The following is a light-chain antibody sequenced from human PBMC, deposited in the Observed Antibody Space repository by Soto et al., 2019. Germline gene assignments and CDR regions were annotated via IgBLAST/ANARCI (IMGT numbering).Light chain of an antibody. Sequence: EIVLTQSPATLSLSPGERATLSCRASQSVSHYLAWYQQKSGQAPRLLIYDASNRATGIPARFSGSGSGTDFTLTISSLEPEDFAVYYCQQRSNWLFGQGTRLEMK. CDR1: QSVSHY. CDR3: QQRSNWL. V-gene: IGKV3-11*01. CDR2: DAS. J-gene: IGKJ5*01.